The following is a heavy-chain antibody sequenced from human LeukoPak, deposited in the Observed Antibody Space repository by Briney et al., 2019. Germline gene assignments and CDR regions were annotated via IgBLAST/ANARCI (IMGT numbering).Heavy chain of an antibody. CDR3: ASRGGAPSHCDN. CDR2: INHSGNT. CDR1: GGSFSGYY. J-gene: IGHJ4*02. D-gene: IGHD2-21*02. Sequence: SETLSLTCAVYGGSFSGYYWTWIRQSPGKGLEWIGEINHSGNTNYNPSLKSRVTTSVDTSKNQFSLKLSSVTAADTAVYYCASRGGAPSHCDNWGQGTLVTVSS. V-gene: IGHV4-34*01.